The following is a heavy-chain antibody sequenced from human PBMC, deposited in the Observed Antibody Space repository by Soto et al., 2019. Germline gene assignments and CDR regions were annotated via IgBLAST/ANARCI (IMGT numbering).Heavy chain of an antibody. V-gene: IGHV3-66*01. CDR2: IYSGGST. J-gene: IGHJ5*02. CDR3: ARVAHGVFENWFDP. CDR1: GFTVSSNY. D-gene: IGHD2-8*01. Sequence: EVQLVESGGGLVQPGGSLRLSCAASGFTVSSNYMSWVRQAPGKGLEWVSVIYSGGSTYYANSVKGSFTISRDNSKNTLYLQMNSLRAEDTAVYYCARVAHGVFENWFDPWGQGTLVTVSS.